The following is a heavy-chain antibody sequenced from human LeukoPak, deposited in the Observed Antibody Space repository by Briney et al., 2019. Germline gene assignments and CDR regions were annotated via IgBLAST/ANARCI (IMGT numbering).Heavy chain of an antibody. CDR2: IYPGDSDT. V-gene: IGHV5-51*01. J-gene: IGHJ4*02. CDR3: AREFDSRGYYYVY. D-gene: IGHD3-22*01. CDR1: GYSFTNYW. Sequence: GESLKISCKGSGYSFTNYWIGWVRQMPGKGLEWMGIIYPGDSDTRYSPSFQGQVTISADKSISTAYLQWSSLKASDTAMYYCAREFDSRGYYYVYWGQGTLVTVSS.